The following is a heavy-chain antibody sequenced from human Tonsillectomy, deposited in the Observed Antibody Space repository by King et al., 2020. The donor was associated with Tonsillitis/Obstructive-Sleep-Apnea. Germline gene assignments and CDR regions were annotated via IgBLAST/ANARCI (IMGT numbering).Heavy chain of an antibody. Sequence: VQLVESGGGLVKPGGSLRLSCAASGFTFSNAWMNWVRQAPGKGLEWVGRIKSKTDGGTTEYTAPVKVRFTMSRDDSKNTMHLQMNSLKTEDTAVYYCHPRRIWCSNRPFDYWGQGTLVTVSS. CDR3: HPRRIWCSNRPFDY. CDR2: IKSKTDGGTT. CDR1: GFTFSNAW. D-gene: IGHD3-16*02. V-gene: IGHV3-15*07. J-gene: IGHJ4*02.